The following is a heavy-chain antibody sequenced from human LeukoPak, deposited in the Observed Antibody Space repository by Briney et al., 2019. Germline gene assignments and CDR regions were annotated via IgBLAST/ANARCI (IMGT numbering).Heavy chain of an antibody. CDR1: AGSFSGYY. V-gene: IGHV4-34*01. CDR2: INHSGST. Sequence: SETVSLTCAVYAGSFSGYYWRWLRQPPGKGLGWIGEINHSGSTNYNPSLKSRVTISVDTSKNQFSLKMSSVTAADTAVYYCARGSPVITMVRGVQSNWFDPWGQGTLVTVSS. D-gene: IGHD3-10*01. CDR3: ARGSPVITMVRGVQSNWFDP. J-gene: IGHJ5*02.